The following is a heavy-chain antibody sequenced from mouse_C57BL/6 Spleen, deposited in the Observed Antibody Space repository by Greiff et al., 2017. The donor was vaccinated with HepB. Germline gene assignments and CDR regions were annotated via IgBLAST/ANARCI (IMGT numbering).Heavy chain of an antibody. D-gene: IGHD1-1*02. J-gene: IGHJ1*03. CDR2: IYPGSGST. V-gene: IGHV1-55*01. Sequence: VQLQQPGAELVKPGASVKMSCKASGYTFTSYWITWVKQRPGQGLEWIGDIYPGSGSTNYNEKFKSKATLTIETSSSTAYMQLSSLTSEDSAVYYCASPSVASYWYFDVWGTGTTVTVSS. CDR3: ASPSVASYWYFDV. CDR1: GYTFTSYW.